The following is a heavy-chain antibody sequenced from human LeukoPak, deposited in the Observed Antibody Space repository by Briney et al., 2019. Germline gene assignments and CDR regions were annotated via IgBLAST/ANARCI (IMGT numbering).Heavy chain of an antibody. J-gene: IGHJ6*02. D-gene: IGHD5-18*01. CDR3: ARSPYLSGGMVTKDYYYYHGMDV. CDR1: GGTFSSYA. CDR2: IIPILGIA. V-gene: IGHV1-69*04. Sequence: SVKVSCKASGGTFSSYAISWVRQAPGQGLEWMGRIIPILGIANYTQKFQGRVTITADKSTSTAYMELSSLRSEDTAVYYCARSPYLSGGMVTKDYYYYHGMDVWGQGTTVTVSS.